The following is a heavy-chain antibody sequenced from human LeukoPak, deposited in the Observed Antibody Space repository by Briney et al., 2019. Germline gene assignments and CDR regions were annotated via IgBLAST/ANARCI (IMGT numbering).Heavy chain of an antibody. V-gene: IGHV1-46*01. Sequence: GASVKVSCKASGYTLTSYYMHWVRQAPGQGLEWMGIINPSGGSTSYAQKSQGRVTMTRDTSTSTVYMELSSLRSEDTAVYYCARDPLLRRDAFDIWGQGTMVTVSS. J-gene: IGHJ3*02. CDR2: INPSGGST. CDR3: ARDPLLRRDAFDI. CDR1: GYTLTSYY. D-gene: IGHD1-26*01.